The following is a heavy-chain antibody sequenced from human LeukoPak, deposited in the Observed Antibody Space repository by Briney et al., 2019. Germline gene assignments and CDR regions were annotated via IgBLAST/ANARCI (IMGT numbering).Heavy chain of an antibody. Sequence: PGGSLRLSCAASGFTFSSYAMHWVRQAPGKGLEWVAVISYDGSNKYYADSVKGRFTISRDNSKNTLYLQMNSLRAEDTAVYYCARDGLVGGWYVAWGQGTLVTVSS. CDR3: ARDGLVGGWYVA. J-gene: IGHJ4*02. CDR2: ISYDGSNK. D-gene: IGHD6-19*01. CDR1: GFTFSSYA. V-gene: IGHV3-30-3*01.